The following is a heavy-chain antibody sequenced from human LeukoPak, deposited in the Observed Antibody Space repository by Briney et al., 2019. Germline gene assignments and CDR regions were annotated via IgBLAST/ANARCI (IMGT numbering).Heavy chain of an antibody. J-gene: IGHJ4*02. V-gene: IGHV3-48*01. CDR1: GFTFSSYS. CDR2: ISSSSSTI. CDR3: ARDSYSSSWYSVNGY. D-gene: IGHD6-13*01. Sequence: GGSLRLSCAASGFTFSSYSMNWVRQAPGKGLEWVSYISSSSSTIYYADSVKGRFTISRDNAKNSLYLQMNSLRAEDTAVYYCARDSYSSSWYSVNGYWGQGTLVTVSS.